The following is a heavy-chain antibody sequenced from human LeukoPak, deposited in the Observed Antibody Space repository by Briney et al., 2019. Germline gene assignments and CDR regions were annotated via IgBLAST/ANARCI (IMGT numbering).Heavy chain of an antibody. J-gene: IGHJ4*02. D-gene: IGHD6-6*01. CDR1: GFTFSSYG. V-gene: IGHV3-48*04. CDR2: ISSSGSTI. CDR3: AREPLPSNYVDC. Sequence: GGSLRLSCAASGFTFSSYGMHWVRQAPGKGLEWVSYISSSGSTIYYADSVKGRFTISRDNAKNSLYLQMNSLRAEDTAVYYCAREPLPSNYVDCWGQGTLVTVSS.